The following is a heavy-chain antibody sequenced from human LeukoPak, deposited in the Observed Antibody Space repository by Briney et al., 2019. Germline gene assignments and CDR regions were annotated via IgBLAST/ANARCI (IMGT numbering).Heavy chain of an antibody. V-gene: IGHV4-39*02. D-gene: IGHD3-10*01. CDR2: IYHSGST. CDR1: GGSIISSNYY. Sequence: SETLSLTCSVSGGSIISSNYYWGWIRQPPGKGLEWIGNIYHSGSTYYNPSLKSRVTISVDTSKNDFSLKLISMTAADTAVYYCARGIGDKWSRIKQPRVYYMDVWGKGTTVTVSS. J-gene: IGHJ6*03. CDR3: ARGIGDKWSRIKQPRVYYMDV.